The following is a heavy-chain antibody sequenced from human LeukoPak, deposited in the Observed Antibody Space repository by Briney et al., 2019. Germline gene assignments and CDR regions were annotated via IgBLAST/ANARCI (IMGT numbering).Heavy chain of an antibody. Sequence: TPSETLSLTCTVSGGSISSYYWSWIRQPPGKGLEWIGYIYYSGSTNYNPSLKSRVTISVDTSKNQFSLKLSSVTAADTAVYYCARDRESNFELWGRGTLVTVSS. V-gene: IGHV4-59*01. CDR3: ARDRESNFEL. CDR2: IYYSGST. J-gene: IGHJ2*01. D-gene: IGHD3-10*01. CDR1: GGSISSYY.